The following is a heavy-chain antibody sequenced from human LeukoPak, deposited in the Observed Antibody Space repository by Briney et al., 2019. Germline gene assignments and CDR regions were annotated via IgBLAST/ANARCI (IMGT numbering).Heavy chain of an antibody. CDR3: ARAPYGPGYYYMDV. CDR1: GGSISSSRYY. V-gene: IGHV4-39*07. CDR2: IYYSGST. J-gene: IGHJ6*03. D-gene: IGHD3-16*01. Sequence: PSETLSLTCIVSGGSISSSRYYWGWIRQPPGKGLEWIGNIYYSGSTYYNSSLKSRVTISVDTSKNQFSLKLSSVTAADTAVYYCARAPYGPGYYYMDVWGKGTTVTISS.